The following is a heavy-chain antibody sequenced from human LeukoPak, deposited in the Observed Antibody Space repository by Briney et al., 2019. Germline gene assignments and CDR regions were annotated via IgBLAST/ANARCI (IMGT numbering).Heavy chain of an antibody. CDR3: ARELGYYDILTGYYNYYFDY. CDR2: IKQDGSEK. D-gene: IGHD3-9*01. CDR1: GFTFSSYW. J-gene: IGHJ4*02. Sequence: GGSLRLSCAASGFTFSSYWMSWVRQAPGKGLEWVANIKQDGSEKYYVDSVKGRFTISRDNAKNSLYLQMNSLRAEDTALYYCARELGYYDILTGYYNYYFDYWGQGTLVTVSS. V-gene: IGHV3-7*03.